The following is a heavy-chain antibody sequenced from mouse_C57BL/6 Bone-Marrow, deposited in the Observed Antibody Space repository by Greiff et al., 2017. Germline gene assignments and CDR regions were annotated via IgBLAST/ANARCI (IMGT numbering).Heavy chain of an antibody. CDR1: GYAFSSSW. CDR2: IYPGDGGT. CDR3: ARKGYGNSFAY. J-gene: IGHJ3*01. D-gene: IGHD2-1*01. V-gene: IGHV1-82*01. Sequence: QVQLQQSGPELVKPGASVKISCKASGYAFSSSWMNWVKQRPGKGLEWIGRIYPGDGGTNYNGKFKGKATLTADKSSSTAYMQLSSLTSEDSAVYFCARKGYGNSFAYWGQGTLVTVSA.